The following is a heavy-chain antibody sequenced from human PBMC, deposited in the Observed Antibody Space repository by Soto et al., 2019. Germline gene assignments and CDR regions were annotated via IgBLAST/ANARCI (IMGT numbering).Heavy chain of an antibody. CDR2: INPSGGST. CDR3: ARWVDYDILTGYYRDY. Sequence: ASVKVSCKASGYTFTSYYMHWVRQAPGQGLEWMGIINPSGGSTSYAQKFQGRVTMTRDTSTSTVYMELSSLRSEDTAVYYCARWVDYDILTGYYRDYWGQGTLVTVSS. J-gene: IGHJ4*02. CDR1: GYTFTSYY. D-gene: IGHD3-9*01. V-gene: IGHV1-46*01.